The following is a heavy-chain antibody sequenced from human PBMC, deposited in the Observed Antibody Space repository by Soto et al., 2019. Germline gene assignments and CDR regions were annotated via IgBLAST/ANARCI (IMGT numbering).Heavy chain of an antibody. CDR1: GGSFSGYF. CDR2: INHSGIT. J-gene: IGHJ4*02. CDR3: ARRFCSDSYCSYFDY. Sequence: SETLSLTCAVYGGSFSGYFWSWIRQPPGKGLEWIGEINHSGITSYSPSLGSRVTTSVDTPKNQFSLRLRSVTAADTAIYYCARRFCSDSYCSYFDYWGRGTLVTVSS. V-gene: IGHV4-34*10. D-gene: IGHD2-15*01.